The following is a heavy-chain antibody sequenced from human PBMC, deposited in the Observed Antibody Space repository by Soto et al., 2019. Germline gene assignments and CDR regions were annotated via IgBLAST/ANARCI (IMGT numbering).Heavy chain of an antibody. Sequence: ASVKVSCKASGYTFTGYYMHWVRQAPGQGLEWMGWINPNSGGTNYAQKFQGWVTMTRDTSISTAYMELSRLRSDDTAVYYCARDAPYSSSWYGGNWFDPRGQGTLVTVSS. D-gene: IGHD6-13*01. CDR1: GYTFTGYY. CDR3: ARDAPYSSSWYGGNWFDP. V-gene: IGHV1-2*04. J-gene: IGHJ5*02. CDR2: INPNSGGT.